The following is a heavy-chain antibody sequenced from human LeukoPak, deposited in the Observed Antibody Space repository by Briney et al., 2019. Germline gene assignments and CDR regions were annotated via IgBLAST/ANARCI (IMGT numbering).Heavy chain of an antibody. CDR3: ARLSSGWYLDY. CDR1: GGSISSGDYY. V-gene: IGHV4-61*08. J-gene: IGHJ4*02. D-gene: IGHD6-19*01. CDR2: IYYSGST. Sequence: SQTLSLTCTVSGGSISSGDYYWSWIRQPPGKGLEWIGYIYYSGSTNYNPSLKSRVTISVDTSKNQFSLKLSSVTAADTAVYYCARLSSGWYLDYWGQGTLVTVSS.